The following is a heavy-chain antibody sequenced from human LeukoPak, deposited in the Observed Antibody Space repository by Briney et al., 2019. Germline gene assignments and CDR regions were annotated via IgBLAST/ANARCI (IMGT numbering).Heavy chain of an antibody. CDR3: ARDGYSYGSGAFDI. Sequence: PGGSLRLSCAASGFTFSSYSMNWVRQAPGKGLEWVSSISSSSSYIYYADSVKGRFTISRDNAKNSLYLQMNSLRAEDTAVYYCARDGYSYGSGAFDIWGQGTMVTVSS. CDR1: GFTFSSYS. CDR2: ISSSSSYI. D-gene: IGHD5-18*01. J-gene: IGHJ3*02. V-gene: IGHV3-21*01.